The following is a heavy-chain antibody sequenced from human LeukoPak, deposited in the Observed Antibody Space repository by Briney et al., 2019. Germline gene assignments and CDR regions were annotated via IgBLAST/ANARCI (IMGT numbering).Heavy chain of an antibody. CDR2: ISGSGGST. Sequence: GGSLRLSCAASGFTFSSYAMSWVRKAPGKGVEWVSAISGSGGSTYYAASVKRRFTISRDNSKNTLYLQMNSLRAEDTAVYYCAKDPWLYSGSSWYDGYWGQGTLVTVSS. CDR3: AKDPWLYSGSSWYDGY. D-gene: IGHD6-13*01. CDR1: GFTFSSYA. V-gene: IGHV3-23*01. J-gene: IGHJ4*02.